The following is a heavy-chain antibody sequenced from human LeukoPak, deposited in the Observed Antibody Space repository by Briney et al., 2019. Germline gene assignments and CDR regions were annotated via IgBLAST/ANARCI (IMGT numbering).Heavy chain of an antibody. V-gene: IGHV4-39*01. CDR3: ARLGDGYNSIIDY. CDR1: GGSISSSSYY. CDR2: IYYSGST. Sequence: SSETLSLTCTVSGGSISSSSYYWGWIRQPPGKGLEWIGSIYYSGSTYYNPSLKSRVTISVDTSKNQFSLKLSPVTAADTAVYYCARLGDGYNSIIDYWGQGTLVTVSS. D-gene: IGHD5-24*01. J-gene: IGHJ4*02.